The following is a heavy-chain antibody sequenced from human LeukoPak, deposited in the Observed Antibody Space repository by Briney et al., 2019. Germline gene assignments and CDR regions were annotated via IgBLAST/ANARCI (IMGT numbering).Heavy chain of an antibody. J-gene: IGHJ6*03. D-gene: IGHD3-10*01. CDR3: ASILMVRGVISHMDV. CDR2: ISSSDSTV. Sequence: AGGSLRLSCAASGFTFSGYYMSWIRQAPGKGLEWGSYISSSDSTVYYADSVKGRFTISRDNAKNSLYLQMNSLRAEATAVYYCASILMVRGVISHMDVWGKGTTVTVSS. CDR1: GFTFSGYY. V-gene: IGHV3-11*04.